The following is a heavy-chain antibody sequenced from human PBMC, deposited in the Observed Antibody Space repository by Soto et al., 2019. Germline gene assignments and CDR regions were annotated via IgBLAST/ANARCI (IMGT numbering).Heavy chain of an antibody. V-gene: IGHV3-30*03. CDR3: ADETKSYFYGMDV. CDR2: ISYDGSNK. Sequence: PGGSLRLSCAASGLIFSSSAMHWVRQAPGKGLEWVALISYDGSNKYYVDSVKGRFTISRDNSKDTLDLQMNSLREGDTAVYYCADETKSYFYGMDVWGQGTTVTV. J-gene: IGHJ6*02. CDR1: GLIFSSSA.